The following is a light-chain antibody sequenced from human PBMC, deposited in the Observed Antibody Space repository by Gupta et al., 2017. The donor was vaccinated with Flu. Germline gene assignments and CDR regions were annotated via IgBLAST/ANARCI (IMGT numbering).Light chain of an antibody. CDR1: QGLSGY. Sequence: DIQMTQSPSSLSASVGDRVTITCRASQGLSGYLAWYQQKPGKAPKSLIYTTSNLQSGVPSRFSGSGSGTDFTLTISSLQPEDSATYYCQQDRSWPLTFGWGTKVEIK. CDR2: TTS. J-gene: IGKJ4*01. V-gene: IGKV1D-16*01. CDR3: QQDRSWPLT.